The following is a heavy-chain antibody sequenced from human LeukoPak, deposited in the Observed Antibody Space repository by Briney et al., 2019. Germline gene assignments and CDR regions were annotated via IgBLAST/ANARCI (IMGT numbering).Heavy chain of an antibody. CDR2: INHSGST. CDR1: GGSFSGYY. V-gene: IGHV4-34*01. D-gene: IGHD5-12*01. Sequence: SETLSLTCAVYGGSFSGYYWSWIRQPPGKGLEWIGEINHSGSTNYNPSLKSRVTISVDTSKNQFSLKLSSVTAADTAVYYCARGRGWLRLGSNNWFDPWGRGTLVTVSS. J-gene: IGHJ5*02. CDR3: ARGRGWLRLGSNNWFDP.